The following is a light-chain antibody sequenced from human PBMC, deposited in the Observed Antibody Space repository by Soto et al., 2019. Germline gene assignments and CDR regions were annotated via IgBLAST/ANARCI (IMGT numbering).Light chain of an antibody. CDR2: GAS. J-gene: IGKJ1*01. CDR1: QSVSSD. Sequence: EIVMTQSPATLSVSPGERATLSCRASQSVSSDLAWYHQKPGQAPRLLIYGASSRATGIPDRFSGSGSGTDFTLTISSLEPEDFAVYYCQQRSNWPPWTFGQGTKVDIK. CDR3: QQRSNWPPWT. V-gene: IGKV3-11*01.